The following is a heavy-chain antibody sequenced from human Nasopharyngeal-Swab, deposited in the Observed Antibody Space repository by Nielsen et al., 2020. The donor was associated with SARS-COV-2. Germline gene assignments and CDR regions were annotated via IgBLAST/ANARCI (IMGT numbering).Heavy chain of an antibody. CDR3: ARDPTPAVDSSSSLDYYYGMDV. D-gene: IGHD6-6*01. CDR2: INPSGGST. V-gene: IGHV1-46*01. Sequence: ASVKVSCKASGYTFTSYYMHWVRQAPGQGREGMGIINPSGGSTSYAQKFQGRVTMTRDTSTSTVYMELSSLRSEDTAVYYCARDPTPAVDSSSSLDYYYGMDVWGQGTTVTVSS. J-gene: IGHJ6*02. CDR1: GYTFTSYY.